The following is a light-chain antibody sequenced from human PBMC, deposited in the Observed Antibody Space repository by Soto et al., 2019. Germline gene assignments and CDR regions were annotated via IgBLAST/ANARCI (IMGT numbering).Light chain of an antibody. CDR3: LLYYGGVYV. V-gene: IGLV7-43*01. Sequence: QAVVTQEPSLTVSPGGTDTLTCASSTGAVTSDNYPNWFQLKPGQAPKSMIYSISNKHSWTPARFSGYLLGGKAALTLSGVQPEDEAEYYCLLYYGGVYVFGSGTKLTVL. CDR1: TGAVTSDNY. J-gene: IGLJ1*01. CDR2: SIS.